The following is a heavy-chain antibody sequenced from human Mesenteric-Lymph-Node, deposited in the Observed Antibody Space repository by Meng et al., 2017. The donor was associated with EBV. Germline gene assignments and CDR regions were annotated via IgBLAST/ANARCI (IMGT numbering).Heavy chain of an antibody. CDR1: GDSIRSTSYF. CDR3: ARVGYNYGYFFDD. CDR2: TYYTGST. Sequence: QLQLQESGPGLLKPSXXLSLTSTVSGDSIRSTSYFRGWVRQTPGKGLEWIGSTYYTGSTWYNPSLMSRVTISPDTANNQFSLRLWSVTAADTAVYYCARVGYNYGYFFDDWGQGTLVTVSS. D-gene: IGHD5-24*01. V-gene: IGHV4-39*07. J-gene: IGHJ4*02.